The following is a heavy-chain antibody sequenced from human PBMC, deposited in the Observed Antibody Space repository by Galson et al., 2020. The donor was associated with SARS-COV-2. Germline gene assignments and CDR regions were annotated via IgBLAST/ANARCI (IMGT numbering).Heavy chain of an antibody. CDR2: ISWDGGST. D-gene: IGHD3-22*01. CDR1: GFTFDDYA. J-gene: IGHJ1*01. CDR3: AKDRVYYDSSGYTLID. Sequence: GESLKISCAASGFTFDDYAMHWVRQAPGKGLEWVSLISWDGGSTYYADSVKGRFTISRDNSKNSLYLQMNSLRAEDTALYYCAKDRVYYDSSGYTLIDWSQGSQVSVS. V-gene: IGHV3-43D*04.